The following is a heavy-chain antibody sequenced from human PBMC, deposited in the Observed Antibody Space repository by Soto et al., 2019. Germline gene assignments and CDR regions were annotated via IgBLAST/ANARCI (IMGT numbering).Heavy chain of an antibody. Sequence: SVKVSCKASGGTFSSYAISWVRQAPGQGLEWMGGIIPIFGTANYGQKFQGRVTITADESTSTAYMELSSLRSEDTAVYYCARDILTVYPRWFDPWGQGTLVTVSS. CDR2: IIPIFGTA. CDR1: GGTFSSYA. CDR3: ARDILTVYPRWFDP. V-gene: IGHV1-69*13. J-gene: IGHJ5*02. D-gene: IGHD3-9*01.